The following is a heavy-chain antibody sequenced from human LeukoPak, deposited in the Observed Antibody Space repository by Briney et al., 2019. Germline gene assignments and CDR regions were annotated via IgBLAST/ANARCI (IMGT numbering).Heavy chain of an antibody. V-gene: IGHV3-21*01. CDR1: GFTFSNYN. Sequence: GGSLRLSCAASGFTFSNYNMIWVRQAPGKGLEWVSSISSSATYIYYADSVKGRFTISRDDAKNSLFLQMNSLRAEDTAVYYCATADLTGYSGGDYWGQGTLVTASS. D-gene: IGHD3-9*01. CDR2: ISSSATYI. CDR3: ATADLTGYSGGDY. J-gene: IGHJ4*02.